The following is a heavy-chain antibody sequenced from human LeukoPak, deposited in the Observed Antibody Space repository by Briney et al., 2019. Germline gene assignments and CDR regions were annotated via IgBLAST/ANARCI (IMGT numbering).Heavy chain of an antibody. CDR2: LYPGDSET. CDR1: GYSFTSNW. D-gene: IGHD3-22*01. V-gene: IGHV5-51*01. CDR3: ARQGNYYDSSGSPGY. J-gene: IGHJ4*02. Sequence: GESLKISCKSSGYSFTSNWIGWVRQMPGKGLEWMGILYPGDSETKYSPSFQGQVTISVDKSISTAYLQWSSLRASDTAMYYCARQGNYYDSSGSPGYWGQGTLVTVSS.